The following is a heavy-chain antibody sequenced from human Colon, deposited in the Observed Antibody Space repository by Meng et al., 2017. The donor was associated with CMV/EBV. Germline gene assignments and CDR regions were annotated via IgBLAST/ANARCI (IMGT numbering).Heavy chain of an antibody. D-gene: IGHD2-2*01. CDR2: VYWNDDK. V-gene: IGHV2-5*01. Sequence: SGPTLVKPTQTLTLTCTFSGFSLSTSGVGVGWIRQPPGKALEWLALVYWNDDKRYSPSLNSRLTITKDTSKNQVVLTMTNMDPADTAVYYCAHTSGGDLYCSTTSCLTHFDSWGQGTLVTVSS. J-gene: IGHJ4*02. CDR3: AHTSGGDLYCSTTSCLTHFDS. CDR1: GFSLSTSGVG.